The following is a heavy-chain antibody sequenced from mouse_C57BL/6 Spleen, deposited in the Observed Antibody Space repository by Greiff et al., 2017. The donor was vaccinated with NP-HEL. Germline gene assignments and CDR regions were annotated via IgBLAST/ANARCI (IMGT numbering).Heavy chain of an antibody. Sequence: QVQLQQSGPGLVQPSQSLSITCTVSGFSFTSYGVHWVRPSPGKGLEWLGVIWSVGSTDYNAAFISRLSISKDNSKSQVFFKMNSLQADDTAIYYCASLYYDYDYAMDYWGQGTSVTVSS. CDR1: GFSFTSYG. V-gene: IGHV2-2*01. CDR3: ASLYYDYDYAMDY. D-gene: IGHD2-4*01. J-gene: IGHJ4*01. CDR2: IWSVGST.